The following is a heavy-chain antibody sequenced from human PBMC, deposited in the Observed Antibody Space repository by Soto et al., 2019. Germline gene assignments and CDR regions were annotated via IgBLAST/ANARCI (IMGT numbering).Heavy chain of an antibody. CDR3: ANFTVRVGYYYYGMDV. Sequence: QVQLVQSGAEVKKPGSSVKVSCKASGGTFSSYTISWVLQVSGQGLEWMGRIIPILGIAHYAQKFQGRVTITADKSTSTAYMKLSSLRSEDTAVYYCANFTVRVGYYYYGMDVWGQGTTVTVSS. CDR1: GGTFSSYT. J-gene: IGHJ6*02. V-gene: IGHV1-69*02. D-gene: IGHD1-1*01. CDR2: IIPILGIA.